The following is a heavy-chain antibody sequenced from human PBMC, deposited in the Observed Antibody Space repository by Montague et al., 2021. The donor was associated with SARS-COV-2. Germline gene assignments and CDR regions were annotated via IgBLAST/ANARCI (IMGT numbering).Heavy chain of an antibody. V-gene: IGHV2-5*02. CDR2: ISWDDNK. CDR3: AHRQISEWLAGGYFDF. Sequence: PALVKPTQTLTLTCTFSGFSLGTSGVGVGWIRQPPGKALEWLALISWDDNKRYSPSLKSRLTITKDTSKNQVVLTMTNMDPVDTATYYCAHRQISEWLAGGYFDFWGQGTLVTVSS. J-gene: IGHJ4*02. D-gene: IGHD6-19*01. CDR1: GFSLGTSGVG.